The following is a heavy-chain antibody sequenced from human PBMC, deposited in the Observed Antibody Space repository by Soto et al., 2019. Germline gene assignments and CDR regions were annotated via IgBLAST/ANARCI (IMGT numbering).Heavy chain of an antibody. CDR2: IQSGGPT. CDR1: GFTVSSKY. V-gene: IGHV3-66*01. D-gene: IGHD2-15*01. J-gene: IGHJ6*04. Sequence: EVQLVESGGGLVQPGGSLRLSCAASGFTVSSKYMSWVRQAPGKGLEWVSLIQSGGPTYYADSVKGRFTISRDTSENTVYLQRDRLRAEDTAVYYCARDDVLCDGGRCYRVLLDVWGKGTTVTVSS. CDR3: ARDDVLCDGGRCYRVLLDV.